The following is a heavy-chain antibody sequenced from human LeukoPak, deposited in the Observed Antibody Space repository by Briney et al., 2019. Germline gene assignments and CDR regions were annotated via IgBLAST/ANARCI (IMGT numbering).Heavy chain of an antibody. V-gene: IGHV4-59*01. CDR3: ARGLRDYYGSGNHLGWSDP. CDR2: IYYSGST. CDR1: GDSISSYY. J-gene: IGHJ5*02. Sequence: SETLSLTCTVSGDSISSYYWSWIRQPPGKGLEWIGYIYYSGSTNYNPSLKSRVTISVDTSKNQFSLKLSSVTAADTAVYYCARGLRDYYGSGNHLGWSDPWGQGTLVTVSS. D-gene: IGHD3-10*01.